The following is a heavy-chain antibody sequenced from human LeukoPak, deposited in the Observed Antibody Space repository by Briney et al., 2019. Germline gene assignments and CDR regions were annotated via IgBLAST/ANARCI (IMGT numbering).Heavy chain of an antibody. CDR1: GGSISSGDYY. CDR2: IYYSGST. V-gene: IGHV4-30-4*01. J-gene: IGHJ4*02. Sequence: SETLSLTCTVSGGSISSGDYYWSWIRQPPGKGLEWIGYIYYSGSTYYNPSLKSRVTISVDTSKNQFTLKLSSVTAADTAVYYCARGWSGVYGDYGRLDYWGQGTLVTVSS. D-gene: IGHD4-17*01. CDR3: ARGWSGVYGDYGRLDY.